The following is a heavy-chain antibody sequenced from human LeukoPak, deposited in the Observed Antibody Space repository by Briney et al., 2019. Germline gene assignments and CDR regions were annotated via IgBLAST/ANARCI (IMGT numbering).Heavy chain of an antibody. D-gene: IGHD6-13*01. CDR1: GYTFTSYD. CDR3: ARGLSSSWTDEGNDY. V-gene: IGHV1-8*03. J-gene: IGHJ4*02. CDR2: MNPNSGNT. Sequence: ASVKVSCKASGYTFTSYDINWVRQATGQGLEWMGWMNPNSGNTGYAQKFQGRVTITRNTSISTAYMELSSLRSEDTAVYYCARGLSSSWTDEGNDYWGQGTQVTVSS.